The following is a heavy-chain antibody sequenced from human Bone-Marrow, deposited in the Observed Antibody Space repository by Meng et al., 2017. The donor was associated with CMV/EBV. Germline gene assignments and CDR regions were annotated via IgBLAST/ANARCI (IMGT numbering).Heavy chain of an antibody. CDR2: IYTSGST. V-gene: IGHV4-4*07. Sequence: SLTCTVSGGSISSYYWSWIRQPAGKGLEWIGRIYTSGSTNYNPSLKSRVTMSVDTSKNQFSLKLSSVTAADTAVYYCARDYYYDSSGYNPSHLFDPWGQGTLVTVSS. J-gene: IGHJ5*02. CDR1: GGSISSYY. CDR3: ARDYYYDSSGYNPSHLFDP. D-gene: IGHD3-22*01.